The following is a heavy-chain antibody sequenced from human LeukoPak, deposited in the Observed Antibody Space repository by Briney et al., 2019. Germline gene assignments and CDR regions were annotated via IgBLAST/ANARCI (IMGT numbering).Heavy chain of an antibody. V-gene: IGHV4-39*01. CDR1: DGSISSSLYY. CDR2: IYYSGST. J-gene: IGHJ3*02. D-gene: IGHD6-19*01. Sequence: PSETLSLTCTVSDGSISSSLYYWGWIRQPPGKGLEWIGIIYYSGSTYYNPSPKSRVTISVETSKNQVSLRLSSVTAADTAVYYCARQGAGGRAFDIWGQGTMVTVSS. CDR3: ARQGAGGRAFDI.